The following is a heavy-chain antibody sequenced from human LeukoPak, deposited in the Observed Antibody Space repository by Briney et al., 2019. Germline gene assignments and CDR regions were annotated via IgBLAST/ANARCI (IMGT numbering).Heavy chain of an antibody. Sequence: GGSLRLSCAASGFTFSIYAMNWVRQAPGKGLEWVSVISSDGSNEYYADSVKGRFTISRDNSKNTLYLQMNSLRTEDTAVYYCATDRASKGEQWLGYLSFWGQGTLVTVSS. CDR2: ISSDGSNE. V-gene: IGHV3-30*03. J-gene: IGHJ4*02. CDR1: GFTFSIYA. CDR3: ATDRASKGEQWLGYLSF. D-gene: IGHD6-19*01.